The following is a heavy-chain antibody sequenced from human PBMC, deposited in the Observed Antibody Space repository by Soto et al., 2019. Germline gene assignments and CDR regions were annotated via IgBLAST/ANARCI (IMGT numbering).Heavy chain of an antibody. D-gene: IGHD2-2*01. CDR1: GFTFSSYA. CDR2: IDYTVGYS. Sequence: QLLESGGGLVQPGGSLRLSCAASGFTFSSYAMNWVRQAPGKGLEWVSTIDYTVGYSYYADSVKGRFTISRDNSQKTLDLQMNSLRAEDTAIYYCAKVTPRPYCSSVSCPFDYWGQGTLVTVSS. J-gene: IGHJ4*02. CDR3: AKVTPRPYCSSVSCPFDY. V-gene: IGHV3-23*01.